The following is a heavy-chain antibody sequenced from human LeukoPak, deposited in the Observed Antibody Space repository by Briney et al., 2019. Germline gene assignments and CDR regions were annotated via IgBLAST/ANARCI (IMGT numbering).Heavy chain of an antibody. CDR2: IYSGGST. CDR3: AGGYYPEYYYYYMDV. J-gene: IGHJ6*03. Sequence: GGSLRLSCAASGFTVSSNYMSWVRQAPGKRLEWVSVIYSGGSTYYADSVKGRFTISRDNSKNTLYLQMNSLRAEDTAVYYCAGGYYPEYYYYYMDVWGKGTTVTVSS. CDR1: GFTVSSNY. V-gene: IGHV3-53*01. D-gene: IGHD3-22*01.